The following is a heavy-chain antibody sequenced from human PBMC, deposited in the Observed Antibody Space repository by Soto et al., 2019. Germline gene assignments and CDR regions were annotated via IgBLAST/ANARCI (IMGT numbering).Heavy chain of an antibody. CDR1: GYTFPSSG. D-gene: IGHD2-15*01. CDR3: AIGDCVVVVATVAFDI. V-gene: IGHV1-18*01. Sequence: QVQLVQSGAEVKKPGASVKVSCKASGYTFPSSGISWVRQAPGQVLEWMGWISAYNGNTNYAQKLQVRVTITTDTSTCTVKMGLRSLRSDATYVYYCAIGDCVVVVATVAFDIWGQGTMVTVSS. CDR2: ISAYNGNT. J-gene: IGHJ3*02.